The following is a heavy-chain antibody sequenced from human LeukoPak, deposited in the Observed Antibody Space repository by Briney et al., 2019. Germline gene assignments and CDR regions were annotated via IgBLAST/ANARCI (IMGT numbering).Heavy chain of an antibody. CDR2: IRYDGSNK. CDR1: GFTFSSYG. Sequence: TGGSLRLSCAASGFTFSSYGMHWVRQAPGKGLEGVAFIRYDGSNKYYADSVKGRFTISRDNSKNTLYLQMNSLRAEDTAVYYCAKDRSSGSYPYYFDYWAQGTLVTVSS. CDR3: AKDRSSGSYPYYFDY. J-gene: IGHJ4*02. V-gene: IGHV3-30*02. D-gene: IGHD1-26*01.